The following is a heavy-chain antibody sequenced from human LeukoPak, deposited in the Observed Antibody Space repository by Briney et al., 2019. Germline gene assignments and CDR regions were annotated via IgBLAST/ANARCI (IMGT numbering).Heavy chain of an antibody. Sequence: SETLSLTCTVSGGSISSYFWSWIRQPPGKGLEWIGYIYHSGSTNYNPSLKSRVTISVDTSKNHFSLKLSSVTAADTAVYYCARGQWLPVFDFWGQGILVTVSS. J-gene: IGHJ4*02. CDR2: IYHSGST. V-gene: IGHV4-59*01. D-gene: IGHD3-22*01. CDR1: GGSISSYF. CDR3: ARGQWLPVFDF.